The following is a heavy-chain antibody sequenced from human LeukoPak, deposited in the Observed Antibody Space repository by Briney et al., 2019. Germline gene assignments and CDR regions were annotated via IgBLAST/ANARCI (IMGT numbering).Heavy chain of an antibody. V-gene: IGHV3-21*01. CDR1: GGTFSNFA. CDR2: IVGSSST. CDR3: ARIGAGSSRDY. D-gene: IGHD6-13*01. J-gene: IGHJ4*02. Sequence: PGGSLRLSCAASGGTFSNFAMTWVRQAPGKGLEWVSSIVGSSSTYYADSLKGRFTISRDNAKNSLYLQMNSLRAEDTAVYYCARIGAGSSRDYWGQGTLVTVSS.